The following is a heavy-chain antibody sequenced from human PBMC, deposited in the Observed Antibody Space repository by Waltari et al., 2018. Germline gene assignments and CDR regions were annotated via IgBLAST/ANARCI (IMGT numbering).Heavy chain of an antibody. CDR2: INHSGST. Sequence: QVQLQQWGAGLLKPSETLPPTWAVSGGSFSGSYWSWIRQPPGKGLEWFGEINHSGSTNYNPSLKSRVTRSVDTSKNQFSLKLSSVTAADTAVYYCASVISSSSRSGYYYYYMDVWGKGTTVTVSS. V-gene: IGHV4-34*01. CDR3: ASVISSSSRSGYYYYYMDV. J-gene: IGHJ6*03. CDR1: GGSFSGSY. D-gene: IGHD6-6*01.